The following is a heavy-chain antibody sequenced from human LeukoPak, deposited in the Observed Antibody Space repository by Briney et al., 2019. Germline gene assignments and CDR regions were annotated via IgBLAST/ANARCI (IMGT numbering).Heavy chain of an antibody. D-gene: IGHD6-13*01. CDR3: AKEGTSSWNYYFDY. V-gene: IGHV3-23*01. Sequence: GGSLRLSCAASGFSFSSYAMSWVRQAPGKGLEWVSAISGSGGSTYYADSVKGRFTISRDNSKNTLYLQMNNLRAEDTAVYYCAKEGTSSWNYYFDYWGQGTLVTVSS. J-gene: IGHJ4*02. CDR2: ISGSGGST. CDR1: GFSFSSYA.